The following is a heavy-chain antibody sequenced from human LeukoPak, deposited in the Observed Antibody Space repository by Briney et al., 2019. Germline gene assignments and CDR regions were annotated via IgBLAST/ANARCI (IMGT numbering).Heavy chain of an antibody. Sequence: GGSLRLSCAASGFTLNNAWMSWVRQAPGKGLEWLGRIKRETDGGTIDYAAPVKGRFTISRDDSRNTLYPQMDSLKIEDTAVYYCTTDRYYDNSELQFQHWGQGTLVTVSS. J-gene: IGHJ1*01. V-gene: IGHV3-15*01. D-gene: IGHD3-22*01. CDR3: TTDRYYDNSELQFQH. CDR1: GFTLNNAW. CDR2: IKRETDGGTI.